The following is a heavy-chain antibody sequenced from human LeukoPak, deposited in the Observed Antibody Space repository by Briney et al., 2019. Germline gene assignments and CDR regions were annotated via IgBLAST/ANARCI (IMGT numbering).Heavy chain of an antibody. Sequence: GGSLRLSCAASGFTFSSYSMNWVRQAPGKGLEWVSSISSSGSYIYYADSVKGRFTISRDNAKDSLYLQMNSQRAEDTAVYYCARDRDNWNDPYFDYWGQGTLVTVSS. CDR1: GFTFSSYS. V-gene: IGHV3-21*01. J-gene: IGHJ4*02. D-gene: IGHD1-20*01. CDR2: ISSSGSYI. CDR3: ARDRDNWNDPYFDY.